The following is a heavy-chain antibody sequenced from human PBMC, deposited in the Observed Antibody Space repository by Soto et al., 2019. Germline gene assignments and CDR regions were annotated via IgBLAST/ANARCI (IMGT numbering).Heavy chain of an antibody. V-gene: IGHV4-34*01. Sequence: SETLSRTCAVYGGSVSGYYLSWIRQPPGKGLEWIGEINHSGSTNYNQSLKSRVTVSVDTSKNQFSLKLSSVTAADTAVYYCAREWFGESGWGQGTLVTVSS. CDR2: INHSGST. CDR3: AREWFGESG. J-gene: IGHJ4*02. D-gene: IGHD3-10*01. CDR1: GGSVSGYY.